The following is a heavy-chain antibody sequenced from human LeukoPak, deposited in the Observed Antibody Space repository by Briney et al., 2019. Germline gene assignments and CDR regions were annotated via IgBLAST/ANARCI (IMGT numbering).Heavy chain of an antibody. Sequence: SVKVSCKASGGTFSSYTVNWVRQAPGQGLEWMGGIIPIFGSANYAQNFQGRVTITADKSTSTVYMELSSLRSEDTAVYYCARADYYGSGGMDVWGKGTTVTVSS. D-gene: IGHD3-10*01. V-gene: IGHV1-69*06. J-gene: IGHJ6*04. CDR2: IIPIFGSA. CDR1: GGTFSSYT. CDR3: ARADYYGSGGMDV.